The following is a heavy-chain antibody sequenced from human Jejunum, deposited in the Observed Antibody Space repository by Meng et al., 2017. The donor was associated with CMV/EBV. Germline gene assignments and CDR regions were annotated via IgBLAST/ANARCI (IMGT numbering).Heavy chain of an antibody. J-gene: IGHJ6*02. CDR3: ARDRGSYINCSYYGMDV. Sequence: SGGHYGSWIRRRPGKGLEWIGHIYYNGDTHYNPSLKSRVTISVDTSRNKFSLKLSSVTAADTAVYYCARDRGSYINCSYYGMDVWGQGTTVTVSS. CDR2: IYYNGDT. V-gene: IGHV4-31*02. D-gene: IGHD3-16*01. CDR1: SGGHY.